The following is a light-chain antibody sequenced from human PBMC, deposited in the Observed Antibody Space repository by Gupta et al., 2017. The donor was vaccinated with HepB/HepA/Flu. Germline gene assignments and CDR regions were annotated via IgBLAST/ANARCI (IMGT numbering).Light chain of an antibody. CDR2: KAS. V-gene: IGKV1-5*03. CDR3: QQDNSYPWT. J-gene: IGKJ1*01. CDR1: QSISNW. Sequence: DNQITQSPSTLSASEGDRVTITCRASQSISNWLAWYQQKPGKAPKLLIYKASSLESGVPSRFSGSGYGTEFTLTISSLQPDDFATYYCQQDNSYPWTFGQGTKVEI.